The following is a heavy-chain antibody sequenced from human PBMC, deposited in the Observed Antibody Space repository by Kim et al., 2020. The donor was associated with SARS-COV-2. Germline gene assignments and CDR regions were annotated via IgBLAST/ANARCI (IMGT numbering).Heavy chain of an antibody. J-gene: IGHJ5*02. Sequence: GGSLRLSCAASGFTFSSYAMSWVRQAPGKGLEWVSAISGSGGRTYYADSVKGRFTISRDNSKNTRYLQMNILRAEETAVYYCAKDQLGDFWGCNWFDPWGQGTLVTVSS. CDR2: ISGSGGRT. V-gene: IGHV3-23*01. D-gene: IGHD3-3*01. CDR3: AKDQLGDFWGCNWFDP. CDR1: GFTFSSYA.